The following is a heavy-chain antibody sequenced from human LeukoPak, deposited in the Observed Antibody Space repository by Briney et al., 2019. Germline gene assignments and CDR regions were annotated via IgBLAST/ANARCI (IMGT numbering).Heavy chain of an antibody. CDR3: AKDKSGSYNFDY. J-gene: IGHJ4*02. Sequence: GGSLRLSCAASGFTFDDYAMHWVRQAPGKGLEWVSGISWNSGSIGYADSVKGRFTISRDNAKNSLYLQMNSLRAEDTALYYCAKDKSGSYNFDYWGQGTLVTASS. D-gene: IGHD1-26*01. CDR2: ISWNSGSI. CDR1: GFTFDDYA. V-gene: IGHV3-9*01.